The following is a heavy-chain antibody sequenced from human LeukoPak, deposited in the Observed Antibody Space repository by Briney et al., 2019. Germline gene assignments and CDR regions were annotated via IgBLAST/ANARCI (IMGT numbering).Heavy chain of an antibody. D-gene: IGHD4-17*01. V-gene: IGHV3-20*04. CDR1: GFTFDDYG. CDR3: ARCSYGDYYYYYMDV. J-gene: IGHJ6*03. Sequence: GGSLRLSCAASGFTFDDYGMSWVRQAPGKGLEWVSGINWNGGSTGYADSVKGRFTISRDNAKNSLHLQMNRLRAEDTALYYCARCSYGDYYYYYMDVWGKGTTVTVSS. CDR2: INWNGGST.